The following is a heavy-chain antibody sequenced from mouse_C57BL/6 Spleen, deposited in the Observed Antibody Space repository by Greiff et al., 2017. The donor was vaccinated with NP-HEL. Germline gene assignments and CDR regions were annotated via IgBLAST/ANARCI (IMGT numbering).Heavy chain of an antibody. J-gene: IGHJ1*03. CDR1: GFTFSDYG. D-gene: IGHD1-1*01. V-gene: IGHV5-15*01. CDR2: ISNLAYSI. CDR3: ARRTTVVPYWYFDV. Sequence: EVKLMESGGGLVQPGGSLKLSCAASGFTFSDYGMAWVRQAPRKGPEWVAFISNLAYSIYYADTVTGRFTISRENAKNTLYLEMRSLRSEDTAMYYCARRTTVVPYWYFDVWGTGTTVTVSS.